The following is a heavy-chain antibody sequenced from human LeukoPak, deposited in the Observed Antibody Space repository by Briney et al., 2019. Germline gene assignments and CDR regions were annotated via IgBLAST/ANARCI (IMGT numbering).Heavy chain of an antibody. CDR3: ARGYCSGGSCYNPPLGY. V-gene: IGHV1-69*13. CDR1: GGTFSSYA. D-gene: IGHD2-15*01. CDR2: IIPIFGTA. J-gene: IGHJ4*02. Sequence: ASVKVSCKASGGTFSSYAISWVRQAPGQGLEWMGGIIPIFGTANYAQKCQGRVTITADESTSTAYMELSSLRSEDTAVYYCARGYCSGGSCYNPPLGYWGQGTLVTVSS.